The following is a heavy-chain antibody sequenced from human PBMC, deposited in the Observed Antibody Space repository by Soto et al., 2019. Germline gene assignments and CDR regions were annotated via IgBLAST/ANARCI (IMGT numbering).Heavy chain of an antibody. CDR1: GYSFTSYW. Sequence: VVPLQIRCKGSGYSFTSYWIGWVRQITGKGLEWMGIIYPGDSDTRYSPSFQGQVTISADKSISTAYLQWSSLKASDTAMYYCARLMVSGWYNWFDPWGQGTLVIGTS. CDR2: IYPGDSDT. V-gene: IGHV5-51*01. CDR3: ARLMVSGWYNWFDP. J-gene: IGHJ5*02. D-gene: IGHD3-10*01.